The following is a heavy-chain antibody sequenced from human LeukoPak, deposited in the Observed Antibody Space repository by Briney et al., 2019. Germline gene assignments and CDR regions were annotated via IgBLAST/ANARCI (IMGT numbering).Heavy chain of an antibody. D-gene: IGHD1-1*01. CDR1: EYTFTGYY. V-gene: IGHV1-2*02. CDR3: ARYDLDDAFDI. Sequence: ASVKVSCKASEYTFTGYYMHWVRQAPGQGLEWMGWINPNSGDTNYAQKFQGRVTMTRDTSISTAYMELSRLRSDDTAVYYCARYDLDDAFDIWGQGTLVTVSS. CDR2: INPNSGDT. J-gene: IGHJ3*02.